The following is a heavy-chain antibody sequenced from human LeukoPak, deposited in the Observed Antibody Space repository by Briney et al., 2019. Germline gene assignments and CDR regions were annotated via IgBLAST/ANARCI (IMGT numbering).Heavy chain of an antibody. Sequence: GGSLRLSCAASGFTFSSYSMNWVRQAPGKGLEWVSSISSSSSYIYYADSVKGRFTISRDNSKNTLYLQMNSLRAEDTAVYYCAKDGVPAANYYYYMDVWGKGTTVTVSS. CDR3: AKDGVPAANYYYYMDV. J-gene: IGHJ6*03. D-gene: IGHD2-2*01. CDR1: GFTFSSYS. V-gene: IGHV3-21*01. CDR2: ISSSSSYI.